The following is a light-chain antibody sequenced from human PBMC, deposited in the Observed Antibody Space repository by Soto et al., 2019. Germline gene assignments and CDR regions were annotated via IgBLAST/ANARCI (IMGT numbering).Light chain of an antibody. CDR1: QDIDKY. CDR2: DAS. J-gene: IGKJ5*01. V-gene: IGKV1-33*01. Sequence: DIQMTQCPSSLSRSVGDSITITCQASQDIDKYLYWYQQKPGKAPKLLIYDASTLDTGVPSRFSGSRSGTRFTLTISSLQPEDIATYYCQQYDSLPITFGQGTRLEI. CDR3: QQYDSLPIT.